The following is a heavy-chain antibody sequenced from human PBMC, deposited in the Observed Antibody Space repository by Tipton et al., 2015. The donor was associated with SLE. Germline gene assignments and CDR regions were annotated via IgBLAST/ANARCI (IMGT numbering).Heavy chain of an antibody. D-gene: IGHD3-22*01. CDR2: IYNSGTT. J-gene: IGHJ1*01. Sequence: TLSLTCTVSGGSVNTGNCYWTWIRQHPGKGPEWIGYIYNSGTTYYNPSLRGRITISIDTSKNQYFLSLNSVTAADTDVYYCARVPYVYDSRTSTSWGQGSLVTVSS. CDR3: ARVPYVYDSRTSTS. CDR1: GGSVNTGNCY. V-gene: IGHV4-31*03.